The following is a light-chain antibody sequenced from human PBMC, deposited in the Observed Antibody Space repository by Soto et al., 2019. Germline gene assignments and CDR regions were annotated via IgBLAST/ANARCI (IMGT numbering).Light chain of an antibody. CDR3: QQRSNWLT. CDR2: DAS. Sequence: EIVLTQSPATLSLSPGERATLSCRASQSVSSYLAWYQQKPGQAPRLLIYDASNRATCIPARFSGSGSGTDFTLTISSLEPEDFAVYYCQQRSNWLTFCQGTRLEIK. CDR1: QSVSSY. J-gene: IGKJ5*01. V-gene: IGKV3-11*01.